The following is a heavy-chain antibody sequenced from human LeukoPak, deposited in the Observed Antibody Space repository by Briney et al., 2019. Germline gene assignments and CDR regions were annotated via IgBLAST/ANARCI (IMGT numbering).Heavy chain of an antibody. D-gene: IGHD3-9*01. V-gene: IGHV1-2*02. Sequence: ASVKVSCKAPGYTFNDYYMHWVRQAPGQGLEWMGRINPDSGGTDYAQKFQGRVTMTRDTSITTAYMDLDRLRSDDTAVYYCARLGENGLLTGYFYPWGQGTLVTVSS. J-gene: IGHJ5*02. CDR3: ARLGENGLLTGYFYP. CDR1: GYTFNDYY. CDR2: INPDSGGT.